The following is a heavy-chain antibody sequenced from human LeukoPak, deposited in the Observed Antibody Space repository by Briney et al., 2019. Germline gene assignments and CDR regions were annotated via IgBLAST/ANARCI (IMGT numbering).Heavy chain of an antibody. J-gene: IGHJ5*02. CDR1: GFTFSSYA. V-gene: IGHV3-23*01. CDR3: ASPGGLPTPDP. Sequence: GGSLRLSCAASGFTFSSYAMSWVRQAPGKGLEWVSAISGSGGSTYYADSVKGRFAISRDNSKNTLHLQMNSLRAEDTAVYYCASPGGLPTPDPWGQGTLVTVSS. CDR2: ISGSGGST. D-gene: IGHD2-21*02.